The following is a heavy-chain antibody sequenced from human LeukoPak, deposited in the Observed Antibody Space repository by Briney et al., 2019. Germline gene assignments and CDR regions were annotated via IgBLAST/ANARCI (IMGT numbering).Heavy chain of an antibody. CDR2: MNPNSGNT. J-gene: IGHJ5*02. Sequence: ASVKVSCKASGYTFTSYDIHWVRQATGQGLEWMGWMNPNSGNTDYAQNFQGRLTITRNTSISTAYMELSSLRSEDTAVYYCARDNSSWYHWFDPWGQGTLVTVSS. D-gene: IGHD6-13*01. CDR3: ARDNSSWYHWFDP. V-gene: IGHV1-8*03. CDR1: GYTFTSYD.